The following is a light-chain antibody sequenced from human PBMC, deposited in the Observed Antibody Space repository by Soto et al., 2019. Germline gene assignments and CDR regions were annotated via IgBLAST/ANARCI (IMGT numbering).Light chain of an antibody. CDR2: GAS. CDR3: QQFASSPVT. V-gene: IGKV3-20*01. Sequence: EIVLTQSPGTLSLSPGQRATLSCRASESISRDYLAWYQQRLGQAPRLLIYGASSGATGIPDRFSGSGSGTDFTLTISRLEPEDSAVYFCQQFASSPVTFGPGTKVDIK. CDR1: ESISRDY. J-gene: IGKJ1*01.